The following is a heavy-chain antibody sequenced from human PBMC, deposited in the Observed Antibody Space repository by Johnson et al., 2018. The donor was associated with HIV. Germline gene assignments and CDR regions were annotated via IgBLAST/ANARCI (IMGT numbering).Heavy chain of an antibody. D-gene: IGHD4-23*01. CDR2: ISGSGGST. CDR1: GFTFDDYA. J-gene: IGHJ3*02. Sequence: EQLVESGGGLVQPGRSLRLSCAASGFTFDDYAMHWVRQAPGKGLEWVSAISGSGGSTYYADSVKGRFTISRDNSKNTLYLKMNSLRAEDTAVYYCAKDYLRWPRQSGAFDIWGQGTMVTVSS. V-gene: IGHV3-23*04. CDR3: AKDYLRWPRQSGAFDI.